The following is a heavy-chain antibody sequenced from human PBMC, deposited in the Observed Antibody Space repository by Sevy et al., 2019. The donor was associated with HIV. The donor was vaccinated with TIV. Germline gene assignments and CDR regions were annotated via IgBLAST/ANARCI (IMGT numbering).Heavy chain of an antibody. Sequence: GGSLRLYCAASGFTFSSYAMHWVRQAPGKGLEWVAVISYDGSNKYYADSVKGRFTISRDNSKNTLYLQMNSLRAEDTAVYYCARDPWGRQLPPSGWFDPWGQGTLVTVSS. J-gene: IGHJ5*02. CDR3: ARDPWGRQLPPSGWFDP. CDR2: ISYDGSNK. V-gene: IGHV3-30-3*01. D-gene: IGHD2-2*01. CDR1: GFTFSSYA.